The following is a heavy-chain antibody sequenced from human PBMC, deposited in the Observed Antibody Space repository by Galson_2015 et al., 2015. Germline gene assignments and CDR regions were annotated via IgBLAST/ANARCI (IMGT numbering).Heavy chain of an antibody. J-gene: IGHJ4*02. CDR2: ISYDGSKK. CDR3: ARDPGFSAELDFDY. Sequence: SLRLSCAASGFTFSSYGMHWVRQAPGKGLEWVALISYDGSKKYYADSVKGRFTISRDNSKNTLYLQMNSLRPEDTAMYYSARDPGFSAELDFDYWGQGTLVTVSS. D-gene: IGHD1-7*01. CDR1: GFTFSSYG. V-gene: IGHV3-30*03.